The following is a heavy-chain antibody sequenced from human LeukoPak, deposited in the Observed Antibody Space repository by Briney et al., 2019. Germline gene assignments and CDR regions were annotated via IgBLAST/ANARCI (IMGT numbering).Heavy chain of an antibody. Sequence: PGGSLRLSCAASGFTFGSYWMSWVRQAPGKGLEWVANMKQDGSEKYYVDSVKGRFTISRDNAKNSLYLQMNSLRAEDTAVYYCARDGSPPAGDSSVDYWGQGTLVTVSS. J-gene: IGHJ4*02. V-gene: IGHV3-7*01. CDR2: MKQDGSEK. CDR3: ARDGSPPAGDSSVDY. CDR1: GFTFGSYW. D-gene: IGHD6-25*01.